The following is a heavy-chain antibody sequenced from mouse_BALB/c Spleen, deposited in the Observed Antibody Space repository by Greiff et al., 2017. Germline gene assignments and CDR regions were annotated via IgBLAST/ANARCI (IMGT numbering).Heavy chain of an antibody. V-gene: IGHV3-2*02. CDR1: GYSITSDYA. Sequence: EVKLQESGPGLVKPSQSLSLTCTVTGYSITSDYAWNWIRQFPGNKLEWMGYISYSGSTSYNPSLKSRISITRDTSKNQFFLQLNSVTTEDTATYYCARKGLTGKNAMDYWGQGTSVTVSS. CDR3: ARKGLTGKNAMDY. D-gene: IGHD4-1*01. CDR2: ISYSGST. J-gene: IGHJ4*01.